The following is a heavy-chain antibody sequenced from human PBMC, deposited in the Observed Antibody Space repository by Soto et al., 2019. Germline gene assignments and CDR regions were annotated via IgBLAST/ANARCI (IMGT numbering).Heavy chain of an antibody. D-gene: IGHD6-19*01. J-gene: IGHJ4*02. V-gene: IGHV1-8*01. CDR3: ARDGIAVAGTEPFDY. CDR1: GYTFTSYD. Sequence: ASVKVSCKASGYTFTSYDINWVLQATGQGLEWMGWMNPNSGNTGYAQKFQGRVTMTRNTSISTAYMELSSLRSEDTAVYYCARDGIAVAGTEPFDYWGQGTLVTVSS. CDR2: MNPNSGNT.